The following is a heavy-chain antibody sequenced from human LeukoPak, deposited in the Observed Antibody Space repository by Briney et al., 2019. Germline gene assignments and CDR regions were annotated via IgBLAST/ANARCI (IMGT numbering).Heavy chain of an antibody. J-gene: IGHJ4*02. Sequence: GGSLRLSCAASGFTFTTYWMSWVRQLPGKGLEWVANINQDGTEKYYVDSVKGRFTISRDNAKNSLYLQMNSLRAEDTALYYCARAGGKGATAVYFDYWGQGTLVTVSS. CDR3: ARAGGKGATAVYFDY. V-gene: IGHV3-7*03. CDR2: INQDGTEK. CDR1: GFTFTTYW. D-gene: IGHD1-26*01.